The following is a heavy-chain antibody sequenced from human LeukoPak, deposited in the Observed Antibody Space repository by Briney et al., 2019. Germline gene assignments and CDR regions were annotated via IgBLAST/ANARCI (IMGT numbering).Heavy chain of an antibody. Sequence: PSETLSLTCTVSGGSISSSSYYWGWIRQPPGKGLEWIGSIYYSGSTYYNPSLKSRVTISVDTSKNQFSLKLRSVTPADTAVYYCARASVAPMINYWGQGTLVTVSS. J-gene: IGHJ4*02. CDR2: IYYSGST. V-gene: IGHV4-39*07. CDR1: GGSISSSSYY. CDR3: ARASVAPMINY. D-gene: IGHD3-16*01.